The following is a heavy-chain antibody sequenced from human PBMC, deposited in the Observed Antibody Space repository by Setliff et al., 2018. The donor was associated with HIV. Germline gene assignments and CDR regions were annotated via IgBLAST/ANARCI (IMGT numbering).Heavy chain of an antibody. CDR1: GFPFTSFS. CDR2: IKEDGSDK. CDR3: GRGGWTDFGDYWIDF. D-gene: IGHD4-17*01. Sequence: PGGSLRLSCAASGFPFTSFSINWVRQAPGKGLEWVANIKEDGSDKYYVDSVKGRFTISKDNAENSIYLQMNSLRVEDTAFYYCGRGGWTDFGDYWIDFWGQGTLVTVSS. V-gene: IGHV3-7*03. J-gene: IGHJ4*02.